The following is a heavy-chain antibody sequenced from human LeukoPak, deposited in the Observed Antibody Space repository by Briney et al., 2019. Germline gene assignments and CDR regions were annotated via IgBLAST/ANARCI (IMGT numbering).Heavy chain of an antibody. V-gene: IGHV1-46*01. J-gene: IGHJ4*02. CDR1: GYTFTSYY. CDR2: INPSGGST. Sequence: APVNVSCKASGYTFTSYYMHWVRQAPGQGLEWMGIINPSGGSTSYAQKFQGRVTMTRDTSTSTVYMELSSLRSEDTAVYYCARDILSFAGFDYWGQGTLVTVSS. CDR3: ARDILSFAGFDY. D-gene: IGHD2/OR15-2a*01.